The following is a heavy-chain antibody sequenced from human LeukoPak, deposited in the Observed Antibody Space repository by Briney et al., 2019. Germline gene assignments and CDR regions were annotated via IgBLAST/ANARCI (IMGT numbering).Heavy chain of an antibody. D-gene: IGHD2-2*01. Sequence: PGGSLRLSCAASGFTFSSYSMHWVRQAPGKGLEWVAFIRYDGSNKYYADSVKGRSTISRDNSKNTLYLQMNSLRAEDTAVYYCARDHAYAFDIWGQGTLVTVSS. CDR2: IRYDGSNK. CDR1: GFTFSSYS. J-gene: IGHJ3*02. V-gene: IGHV3-30*02. CDR3: ARDHAYAFDI.